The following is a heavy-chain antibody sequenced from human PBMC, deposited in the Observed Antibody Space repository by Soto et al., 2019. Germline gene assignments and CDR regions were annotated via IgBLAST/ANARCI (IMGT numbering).Heavy chain of an antibody. V-gene: IGHV4-30-4*01. CDR2: IYYSGST. D-gene: IGHD2-2*01. CDR1: GGSISSGDYY. CDR3: ARERHCSSTSCPPGAFDP. J-gene: IGHJ5*02. Sequence: SETLSLTCTVSGGSISSGDYYWSWIRQPPGKGLEWIGYIYYSGSTYYNPSLKSRVTISVDTSKNQFSLKLSSVTAADTAVYYCARERHCSSTSCPPGAFDPWGQGTLVTVSS.